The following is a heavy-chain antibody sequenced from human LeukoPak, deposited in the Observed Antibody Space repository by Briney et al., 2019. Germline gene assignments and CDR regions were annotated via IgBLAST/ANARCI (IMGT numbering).Heavy chain of an antibody. CDR1: GFTVSSNY. CDR3: ARGHFGLDV. V-gene: IGHV3-11*01. Sequence: PGGSLRLSCAASGFTVSSNYMSWVRQAPGTGLEWVSYIDLTSTTTYYADSVKGRFTISRDNAKNSLYLQMNSLRAEDTALYYCARGHFGLDVWGQGATVIVSS. J-gene: IGHJ6*02. CDR2: IDLTSTTT.